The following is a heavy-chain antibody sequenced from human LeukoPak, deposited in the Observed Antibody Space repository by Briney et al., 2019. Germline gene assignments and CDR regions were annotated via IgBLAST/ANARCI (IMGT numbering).Heavy chain of an antibody. CDR3: NTIFGVVKRFDY. Sequence: GGTLRLSCAASGFTFSSYGMSWVRQAPGKGLEWVSSTSSSSTYIYYADSVKGRFTISRDNAKNSLYLQMNSLRAEDTAVYFCNTIFGVVKRFDYWGQGTLVTVSS. CDR1: GFTFSSYG. D-gene: IGHD3-3*01. CDR2: TSSSSTYI. V-gene: IGHV3-21*01. J-gene: IGHJ4*02.